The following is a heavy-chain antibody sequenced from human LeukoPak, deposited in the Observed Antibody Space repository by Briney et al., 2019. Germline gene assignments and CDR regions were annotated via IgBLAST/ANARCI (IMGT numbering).Heavy chain of an antibody. J-gene: IGHJ4*02. CDR2: ISYDGSNK. CDR1: GFTFSSYG. V-gene: IGHV3-30*18. CDR3: AKSRSGYSSSWFDY. Sequence: GRSLRFSCAASGFTFSSYGMHWVRQAPGKGLEWVAVISYDGSNKYYADSVKGRFTISRDNSKNTLYLQMNSLRAEDTAVYYCAKSRSGYSSSWFDYWGQGTLVTVSS. D-gene: IGHD6-13*01.